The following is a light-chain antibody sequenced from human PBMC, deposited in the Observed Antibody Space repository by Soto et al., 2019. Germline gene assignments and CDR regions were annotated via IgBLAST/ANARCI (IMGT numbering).Light chain of an antibody. Sequence: QSVLTQPPSASGTPGQRVTISCSGSSSNIGSNTVNWYHHLPGTAPKLLIYTNNQRPSGVPDRFSGSKSGTSASLAISGLQSEDEADYYCAAWDGSLNGVIFGGGTKLTVL. CDR1: SSNIGSNT. CDR2: TNN. CDR3: AAWDGSLNGVI. V-gene: IGLV1-44*01. J-gene: IGLJ2*01.